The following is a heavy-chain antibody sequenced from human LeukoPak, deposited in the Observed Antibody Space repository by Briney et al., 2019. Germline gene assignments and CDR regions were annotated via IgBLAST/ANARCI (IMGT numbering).Heavy chain of an antibody. D-gene: IGHD3-9*01. CDR1: GFTFSNYE. V-gene: IGHV3-48*03. CDR3: ARGLTYFDILTGFHDRLDYFDY. CDR2: ISGSGSTI. Sequence: PGGSQRLSCAASGFTFSNYEMNWVRQAPGKGLDWVSYISGSGSTIYYADSVRGRFTISRDNAKKSLYLQMNSLRAEDTAVYYCARGLTYFDILTGFHDRLDYFDYWGQGTLVTVSS. J-gene: IGHJ4*02.